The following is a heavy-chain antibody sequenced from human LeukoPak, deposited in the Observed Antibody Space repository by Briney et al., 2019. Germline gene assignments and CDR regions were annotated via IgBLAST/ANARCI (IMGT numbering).Heavy chain of an antibody. Sequence: GGSLRLSCAASGFRFDDYAMDWGGQGPGKGVEGVSGISWNSGSIEYADSVKGGLTISRDNAKKSLYLQMNSLRAEDPALYYCAKGEDSSSWYSFDYWGQGTLVTVSS. D-gene: IGHD6-13*01. CDR2: ISWNSGSI. CDR1: GFRFDDYA. CDR3: AKGEDSSSWYSFDY. J-gene: IGHJ4*02. V-gene: IGHV3-9*01.